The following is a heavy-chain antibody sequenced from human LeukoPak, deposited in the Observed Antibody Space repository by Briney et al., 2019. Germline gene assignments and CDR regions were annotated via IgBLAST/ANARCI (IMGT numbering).Heavy chain of an antibody. J-gene: IGHJ4*02. Sequence: GESLKISCKGSGYSFTSYWIGWVRQMPGKGLEWMGIVYPGDSDTRYSPSFQGQVTISADKSISTAYLQWSSLKASDTAMYYCARVKRGIAVAGTLFDYWGQGTLVTVSS. V-gene: IGHV5-51*01. CDR2: VYPGDSDT. CDR3: ARVKRGIAVAGTLFDY. D-gene: IGHD6-19*01. CDR1: GYSFTSYW.